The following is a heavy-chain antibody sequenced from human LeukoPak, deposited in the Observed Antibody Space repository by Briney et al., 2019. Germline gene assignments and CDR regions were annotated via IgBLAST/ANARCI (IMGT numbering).Heavy chain of an antibody. V-gene: IGHV3-30-3*01. CDR2: ISYDGSNK. J-gene: IGHJ5*02. D-gene: IGHD2-2*01. Sequence: PGGSLRLSCAASRFTFSNYAMHWVRQAPGKGLEWVAVISYDGSNKYYADSVKGRFTISRDNSKNTLYLQMNSLRAEDTAVYYCARAGPQKPAPPDGWFDPWGQGTLVTVSS. CDR3: ARAGPQKPAPPDGWFDP. CDR1: RFTFSNYA.